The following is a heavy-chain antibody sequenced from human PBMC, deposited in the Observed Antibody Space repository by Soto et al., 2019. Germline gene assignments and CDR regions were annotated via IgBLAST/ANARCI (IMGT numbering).Heavy chain of an antibody. CDR2: TSYDETNK. V-gene: IGHV3-30*03. CDR1: GFTFSRHG. D-gene: IGHD3-10*01. Sequence: QVHLVESGGGVVQPGTSLRLSCAASGFTFSRHGMHWVRQAPGKGLEWVAVTSYDETNKYYGDSVKGRFTISRDNSKNTLYLQMNSLRTEDTAVYYCARDSASGSYWEGLDYYFDSWGQGTLVTVSS. CDR3: ARDSASGSYWEGLDYYFDS. J-gene: IGHJ4*02.